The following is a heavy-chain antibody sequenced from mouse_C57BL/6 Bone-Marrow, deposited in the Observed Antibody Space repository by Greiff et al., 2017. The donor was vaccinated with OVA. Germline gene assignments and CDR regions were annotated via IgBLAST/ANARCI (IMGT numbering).Heavy chain of an antibody. J-gene: IGHJ1*03. CDR1: GFNIKDYY. D-gene: IGHD1-1*01. V-gene: IGHV14-2*01. CDR2: IDPEDGET. Sequence: EVKVVESGAELVKPGASVKLSCTASGFNIKDYYMHWVKQRTEQGLEWIGRIDPEDGETKYAPKFQGKATITADTSSNTAYLQLSSLTSEDTAVYYCARWGTVVPLHWYFDVWGTGTTVTVSS. CDR3: ARWGTVVPLHWYFDV.